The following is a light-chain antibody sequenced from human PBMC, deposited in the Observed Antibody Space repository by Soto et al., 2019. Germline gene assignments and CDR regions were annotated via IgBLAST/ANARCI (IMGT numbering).Light chain of an antibody. CDR2: GSS. CDR3: QQYNDWWT. CDR1: QSVSTN. V-gene: IGKV3-15*01. J-gene: IGKJ1*01. Sequence: EIVLTQSPATLSVSPGERATLSCRASQSVSTNLAWYQQKLGQAPRVLIYGSSSRATGVPARFSGSGSGTEFTLTISSLQSEDSGIYYCQQYNDWWTFGQGTKVDIK.